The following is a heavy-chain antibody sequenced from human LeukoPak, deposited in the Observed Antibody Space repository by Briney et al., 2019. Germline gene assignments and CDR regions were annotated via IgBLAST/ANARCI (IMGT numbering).Heavy chain of an antibody. D-gene: IGHD6-19*01. CDR2: ISSSGSTI. J-gene: IGHJ4*02. CDR3: ARSFDPGIAVAQDY. V-gene: IGHV3-48*04. Sequence: GGSLRLSCAASGFTFSSYWMHWVRQAPGKGLEWVSYISSSGSTIYYADSVKGRFTISRDNAKNSLYLQMNSLRAEDTAVYYCARSFDPGIAVAQDYWGQGTLVTVSS. CDR1: GFTFSSYW.